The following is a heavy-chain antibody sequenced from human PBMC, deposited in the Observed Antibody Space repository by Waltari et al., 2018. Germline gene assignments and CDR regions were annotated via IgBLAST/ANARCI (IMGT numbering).Heavy chain of an antibody. Sequence: QVQLVQSGAEVKKPGASVKVSCKVSGYTITELSMHWVRQAPGNGLEWMGGFDPEDGETIYAQKFQGRVTMTEDTSTDTAYMELSSLRSEDTAVYYCAATAERIVGVYYYYYGMDVWGQGTTVTVSS. CDR2: FDPEDGET. J-gene: IGHJ6*02. CDR3: AATAERIVGVYYYYYGMDV. CDR1: GYTITELS. V-gene: IGHV1-24*01. D-gene: IGHD1-26*01.